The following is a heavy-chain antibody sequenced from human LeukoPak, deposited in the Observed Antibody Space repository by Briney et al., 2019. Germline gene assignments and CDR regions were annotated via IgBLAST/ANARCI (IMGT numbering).Heavy chain of an antibody. CDR1: VGSISSSSYY. CDR2: IYYSGST. D-gene: IGHD3-10*01. Sequence: SETLSLTCTVSVGSISSSSYYWGWIRQPPGKGLEWIGSIYYSGSTYYNPSLKSRVTISVDTSKNQFSLKLSSVTAADTAVYYCARGWFGELLRPFDYWGQGTLVTVSS. V-gene: IGHV4-39*01. CDR3: ARGWFGELLRPFDY. J-gene: IGHJ4*02.